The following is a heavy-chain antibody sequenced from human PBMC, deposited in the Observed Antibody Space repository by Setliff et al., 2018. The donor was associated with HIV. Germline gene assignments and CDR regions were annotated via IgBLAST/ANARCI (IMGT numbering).Heavy chain of an antibody. D-gene: IGHD4-17*01. V-gene: IGHV4-34*01. CDR2: INHRTNS. J-gene: IGHJ5*01. Sequence: PSETLSLTCAVYGGSFSVYYWNWIRQPPGKGLEWIADINHRTNSNYNPSLKSRVTISVDTSKNQFSLNLTSVTAADTALYFCARGVYGGTYGWFDSWG. CDR3: ARGVYGGTYGWFDS. CDR1: GGSFSVYY.